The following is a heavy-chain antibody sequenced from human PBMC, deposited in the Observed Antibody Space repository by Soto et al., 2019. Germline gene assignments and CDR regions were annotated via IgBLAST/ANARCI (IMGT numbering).Heavy chain of an antibody. CDR3: ARAPLWGTAMVLWYFDL. Sequence: QVQLVESGGGVVQPGRSLRLSCAASGFTFSSYAMHWVRQAPGKGLEWVAVISYDGSNKYYADSVKGRFTISRDNSKNTLDLQMNRRRAEDTAVYYCARAPLWGTAMVLWYFDLWGRGTLVTVSS. J-gene: IGHJ2*01. D-gene: IGHD5-18*01. CDR1: GFTFSSYA. CDR2: ISYDGSNK. V-gene: IGHV3-30-3*01.